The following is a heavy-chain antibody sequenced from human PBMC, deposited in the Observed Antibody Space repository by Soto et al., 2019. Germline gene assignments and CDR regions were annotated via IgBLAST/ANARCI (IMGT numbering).Heavy chain of an antibody. CDR2: ISWNSGSI. Sequence: EVQLVESGGGLVQPGRSLRLSCAASGFTFDDYAMHWVRQAPGKGLEWVSGISWNSGSIGYADSVKGRFTISRDNAKKSLDMQNNSLRAEDTALYAKGGQLLNEGGGYWGQGTLVTVSS. CDR3: GGQLLNEGGGY. J-gene: IGHJ4*02. V-gene: IGHV3-9*01. D-gene: IGHD2-2*01. CDR1: GFTFDDYA.